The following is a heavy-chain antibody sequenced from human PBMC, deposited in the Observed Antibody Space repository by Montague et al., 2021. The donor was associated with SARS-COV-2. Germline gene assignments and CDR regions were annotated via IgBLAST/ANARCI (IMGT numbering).Heavy chain of an antibody. CDR1: GVSVTDYY. J-gene: IGHJ4*02. D-gene: IGHD3-9*01. CDR3: VRHPHYDGLNGPPDF. Sequence: SPSLTCTVSGVSVTDYYWSWIRQPPGKGLEWVGDVLYNKGTNFNPSLKSRVAISVDTSKNQFSLRLTSVTAADTAFYHCVRHPHYDGLNGPPDFWDQEALVTVSS. CDR2: VLYNKGT. V-gene: IGHV4-59*08.